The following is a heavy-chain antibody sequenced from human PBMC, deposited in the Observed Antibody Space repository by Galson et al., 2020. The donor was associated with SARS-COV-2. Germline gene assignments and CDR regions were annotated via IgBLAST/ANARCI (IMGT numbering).Heavy chain of an antibody. J-gene: IGHJ4*02. D-gene: IGHD2-21*02. V-gene: IGHV3-11*01. CDR2: ISSSGSTI. Sequence: SLRLSCAASGFTFSDYYMSWIRQAPGKGLEWVSYISSSGSTIYYADSVKGRFTISRDNAKNSLYLQMNSLRAEDTAVYYCAREEEVVTASFDYWGQGTLVTVSS. CDR3: AREEEVVTASFDY. CDR1: GFTFSDYY.